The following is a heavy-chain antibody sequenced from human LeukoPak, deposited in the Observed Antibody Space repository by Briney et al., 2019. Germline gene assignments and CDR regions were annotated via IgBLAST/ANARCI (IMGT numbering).Heavy chain of an antibody. CDR2: ISGSGSTI. CDR1: GFTFSSYE. J-gene: IGHJ4*02. Sequence: GGSLRLSCAASGFTFSSYEMNWVRQAPGKGLEWISYISGSGSTIYYADSVKGRFTISRDNAKNSLYLQMNSLRAEDTAVYYCASTQPYDSSGYYSRMYYFDYWGQGTLVTVSS. CDR3: ASTQPYDSSGYYSRMYYFDY. V-gene: IGHV3-48*03. D-gene: IGHD3-22*01.